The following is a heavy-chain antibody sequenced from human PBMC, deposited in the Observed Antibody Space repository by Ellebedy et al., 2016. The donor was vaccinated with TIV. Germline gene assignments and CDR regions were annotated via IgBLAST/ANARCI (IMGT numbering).Heavy chain of an antibody. CDR1: GGSIGGYY. D-gene: IGHD2-2*01. V-gene: IGHV4-59*12. Sequence: SETLSLXXTVSGGSIGGYYWSWIRQPPGKGLEWIGSIYHSGSTNYNYNPSLKSRVTMSVDTSNNQFSLKLTSVTAADTAVYYCARGLGPIGYCSSTSCYWDHWGRGTLVTVSS. J-gene: IGHJ4*02. CDR3: ARGLGPIGYCSSTSCYWDH. CDR2: IYHSGSTNY.